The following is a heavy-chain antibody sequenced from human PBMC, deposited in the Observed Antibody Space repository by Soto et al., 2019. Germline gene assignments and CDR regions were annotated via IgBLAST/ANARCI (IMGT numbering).Heavy chain of an antibody. CDR2: IWYDGSNK. CDR1: GFTFSSYG. J-gene: IGHJ6*03. Sequence: QVQLVESGGGVVQPGRSLRLSCAASGFTFSSYGMHWVRQAPGKGLEWVAVIWYDGSNKYYADSVKGRFTISRDNSKNTLYLRMNSLRAEDTAVYYCARDNCGGDCYYYYYYYMDVWGKGTTVTVSS. D-gene: IGHD2-21*01. V-gene: IGHV3-33*01. CDR3: ARDNCGGDCYYYYYYYMDV.